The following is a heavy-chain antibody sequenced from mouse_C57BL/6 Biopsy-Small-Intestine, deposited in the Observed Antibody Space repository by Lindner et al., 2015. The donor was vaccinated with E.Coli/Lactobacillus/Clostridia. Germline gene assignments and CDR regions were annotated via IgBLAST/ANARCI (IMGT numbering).Heavy chain of an antibody. J-gene: IGHJ1*01. D-gene: IGHD1-1*01. CDR2: ISAYNGNT. Sequence: SVKVSCKASGYTFTSYGISWVRQAPGQGLEWMGWISAYNGNTNYAQKLQGRVTMTTDTSTSTAHMELRSLRSDDTAVYYCARDISSYYYYYYGMDVWGQGTTVTVSS. CDR3: ARDISSYYYYYYGMDV. CDR1: GYTFTSYG. V-gene: IGHV1-20*01.